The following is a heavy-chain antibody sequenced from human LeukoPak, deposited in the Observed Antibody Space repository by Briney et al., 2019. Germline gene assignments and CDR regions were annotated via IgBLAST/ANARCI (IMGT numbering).Heavy chain of an antibody. CDR3: ARGNYYASSVGY. CDR1: GFTFDDYT. J-gene: IGHJ4*02. Sequence: GGSLRLSCAASGFTFDDYTMHWVRQAPGKGLEWVSLISWDGGSTYYADSVKGRFTISRDNAKNSLYLQMNSLRTEDTAVYYCARGNYYASSVGYWGQGTLVTVSS. CDR2: ISWDGGST. V-gene: IGHV3-43*01. D-gene: IGHD3-22*01.